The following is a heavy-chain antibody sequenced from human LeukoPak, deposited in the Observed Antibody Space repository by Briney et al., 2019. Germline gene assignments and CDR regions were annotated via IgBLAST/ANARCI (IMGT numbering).Heavy chain of an antibody. D-gene: IGHD2-2*01. V-gene: IGHV3-21*01. J-gene: IGHJ3*02. CDR3: ARQPLNCTSTSCYAFDI. CDR2: ISSSSNYI. Sequence: GSLRLSCAASGFTFSTYSMNWARQAPGKGLEWVSSISSSSNYIYYADSVKGRFTISRENAKNSLYLQINSLRAEDTAVYYCARQPLNCTSTSCYAFDIWGQGTMVTVSS. CDR1: GFTFSTYS.